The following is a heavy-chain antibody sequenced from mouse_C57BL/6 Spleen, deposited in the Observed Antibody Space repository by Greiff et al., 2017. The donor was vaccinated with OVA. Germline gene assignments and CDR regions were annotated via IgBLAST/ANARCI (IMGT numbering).Heavy chain of an antibody. V-gene: IGHV1-74*01. CDR2: IHPSDSDT. J-gene: IGHJ3*01. D-gene: IGHD2-4*01. Sequence: QVQLQQPGAELVKPGASVKVSCKASGYTFTSYWMHWVKQRPGQGLEWIGRIHPSDSDTNYNQKFKGKATLTVDKSSSTAYMQLSSLTSEDSAVYCCTTPFDYDVWFAYWGQGTLVTVSA. CDR3: TTPFDYDVWFAY. CDR1: GYTFTSYW.